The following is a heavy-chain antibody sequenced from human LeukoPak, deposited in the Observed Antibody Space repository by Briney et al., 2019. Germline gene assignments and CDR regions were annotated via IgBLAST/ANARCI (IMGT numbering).Heavy chain of an antibody. Sequence: SETLSLTCTVSGGSISSSSYYWGWIRQPPGKGLEWIVSIYYSGSTYYNPPLKSRVTISVDTSKNQFSLKLSSVTAADTAVYHCASQYYYDSSGYYYLNWFDPWGQGTLVTVSS. V-gene: IGHV4-39*01. CDR2: IYYSGST. D-gene: IGHD3-22*01. CDR3: ASQYYYDSSGYYYLNWFDP. CDR1: GGSISSSSYY. J-gene: IGHJ5*02.